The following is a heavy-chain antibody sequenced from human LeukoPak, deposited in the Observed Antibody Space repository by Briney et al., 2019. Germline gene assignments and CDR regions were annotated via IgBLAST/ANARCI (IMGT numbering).Heavy chain of an antibody. CDR2: ISYSGST. Sequence: SETLSLTCTVSGGSISSYYWSWVRHPPGKGLEWIGYISYSGSTNYSPSLKSRVTISVDTSKNQFSLKLTSVTAADTAVYYCARFGSDSYGYKYYFDYWGQGNLVTVSS. D-gene: IGHD3-16*01. CDR3: ARFGSDSYGYKYYFDY. V-gene: IGHV4-59*08. CDR1: GGSISSYY. J-gene: IGHJ4*02.